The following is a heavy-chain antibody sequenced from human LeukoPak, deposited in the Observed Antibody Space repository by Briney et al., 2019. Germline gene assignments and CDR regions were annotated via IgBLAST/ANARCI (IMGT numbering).Heavy chain of an antibody. D-gene: IGHD4-17*01. J-gene: IGHJ4*02. CDR2: TNHSGST. Sequence: PSETLSLTCAVYGGSFSGYYWSWIRQPPGKGLEWIGETNHSGSTNYNPSLKSRVTISVDTSKNQFSLKLSSVTAADTAVYYCARSTVTLGEFDDWGQGTLVTVSS. CDR1: GGSFSGYY. V-gene: IGHV4-34*01. CDR3: ARSTVTLGEFDD.